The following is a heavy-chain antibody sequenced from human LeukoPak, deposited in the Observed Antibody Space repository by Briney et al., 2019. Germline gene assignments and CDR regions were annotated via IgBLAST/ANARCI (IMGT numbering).Heavy chain of an antibody. V-gene: IGHV1-3*01. D-gene: IGHD3-22*01. J-gene: IGHJ4*02. Sequence: ASVKVSCKASGYTFTSYAMHWVRQAPGQRLEWMGWINAGNGNTKYSQKFQGRVTMTTDTSTSTAYMELRSLRSDDTAVYYCARDLLPAYYYDSSGYVANDYWGQGTLVTVSS. CDR1: GYTFTSYA. CDR2: INAGNGNT. CDR3: ARDLLPAYYYDSSGYVANDY.